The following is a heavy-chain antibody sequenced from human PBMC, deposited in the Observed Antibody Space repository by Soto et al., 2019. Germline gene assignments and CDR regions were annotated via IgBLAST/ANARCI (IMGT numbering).Heavy chain of an antibody. V-gene: IGHV3-30-3*01. CDR2: ISYDGSNK. D-gene: IGHD2-15*01. CDR1: GFTFSSYA. Sequence: GGSLRLSCAASGFTFSSYAMHWVRQAPGKGLEWVAVISYDGSNKYYADSVKGRFTISRDNSKNTLYLQMNSLRAEDTAVYYCARDRRVVAATNTNYYYGMDVWGQGTTVTVSS. J-gene: IGHJ6*02. CDR3: ARDRRVVAATNTNYYYGMDV.